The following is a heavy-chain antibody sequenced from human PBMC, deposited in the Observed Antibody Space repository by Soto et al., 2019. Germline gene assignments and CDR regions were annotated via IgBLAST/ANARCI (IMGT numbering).Heavy chain of an antibody. D-gene: IGHD1-20*01. CDR2: MNPNSGNT. Sequence: QVQLVQSGAEVKKPGASVKVSCKASGYTFTSYDINWVRQATGQGLEWMGWMNPNSGNTGYAQKFQGRVSMTRNTSISTAYMELSSLRSEDKDVSYCAREINWKGVDDWGQGTLVTVSS. CDR3: AREINWKGVDD. CDR1: GYTFTSYD. V-gene: IGHV1-8*01. J-gene: IGHJ4*02.